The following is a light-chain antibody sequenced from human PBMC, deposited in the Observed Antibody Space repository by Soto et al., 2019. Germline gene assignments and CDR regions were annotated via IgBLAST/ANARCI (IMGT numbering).Light chain of an antibody. CDR2: EVS. CDR1: TTDVGSYKL. Sequence: QSVLTQPASVSGSPGQSITISCTGTTTDVGSYKLVSWYQQHPGKAPKLMIYEVSRRPSGVSNRFSGSKSGNTASLTISGLQAEDEADYYCCSWAGSSTFYFFGSGTKGTVL. CDR3: CSWAGSSTFYF. V-gene: IGLV2-23*02. J-gene: IGLJ1*01.